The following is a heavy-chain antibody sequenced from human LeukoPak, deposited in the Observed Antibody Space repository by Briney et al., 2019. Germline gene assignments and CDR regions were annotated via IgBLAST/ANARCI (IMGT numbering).Heavy chain of an antibody. D-gene: IGHD5-12*01. Sequence: GGSLRLSCAASGFIVSSNYMTWVRQAPGKGLEWVSLIYSGGSTYYADSVKGRFTISRDNSKNTVYLQMNSLRTEDTALYYCAKNRWGSVATPDSWGQGTLVTVSS. CDR3: AKNRWGSVATPDS. CDR1: GFIVSSNY. CDR2: IYSGGST. J-gene: IGHJ4*02. V-gene: IGHV3-66*02.